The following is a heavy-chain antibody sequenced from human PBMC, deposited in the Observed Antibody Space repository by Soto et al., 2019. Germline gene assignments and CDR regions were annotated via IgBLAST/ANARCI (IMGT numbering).Heavy chain of an antibody. CDR1: GYTFTSYY. J-gene: IGHJ4*02. V-gene: IGHV1-46*01. CDR3: ARERYHDSSGYSNDY. D-gene: IGHD3-22*01. Sequence: ASVKVSCKASGYTFTSYYMHWVRQAPGQGLEWMGIINPSGGSTSYAQKFQGRVTMTRDTSTSTVYMELSSLRSEDTAVYYCARERYHDSSGYSNDYCGQGTLVTVSS. CDR2: INPSGGST.